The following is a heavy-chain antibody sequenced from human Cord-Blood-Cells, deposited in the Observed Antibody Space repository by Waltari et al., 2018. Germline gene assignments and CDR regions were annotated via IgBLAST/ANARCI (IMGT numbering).Heavy chain of an antibody. J-gene: IGHJ3*02. Sequence: QVQLQESGPGLVKPSETLSLTCTASGGSISSHSWSWIRQPPGKGLEWIGYIYYSGSTNYNPSLKSRVTISVDTSKNQFSLKLSSVTAADTAVYYCARARLGAADAFDIWGQGTMVTVSS. V-gene: IGHV4-59*11. CDR3: ARARLGAADAFDI. CDR2: IYYSGST. CDR1: GGSISSHS. D-gene: IGHD3-10*01.